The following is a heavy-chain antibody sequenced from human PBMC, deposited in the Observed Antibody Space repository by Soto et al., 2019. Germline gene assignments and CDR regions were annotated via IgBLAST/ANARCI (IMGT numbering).Heavy chain of an antibody. J-gene: IGHJ1*01. CDR1: GFSFSTYT. D-gene: IGHD6-19*01. V-gene: IGHV3-21*01. CDR2: ISSTSTYI. Sequence: GGSLRLSCAAPGFSFSTYTMNWVRQAPGKGLEWVSSISSTSTYIHYADSVKGRFTISRDNAKSSLYLQMNSLRAEDTAVYFCASGYSSGFLQHWGQGTLVTVSS. CDR3: ASGYSSGFLQH.